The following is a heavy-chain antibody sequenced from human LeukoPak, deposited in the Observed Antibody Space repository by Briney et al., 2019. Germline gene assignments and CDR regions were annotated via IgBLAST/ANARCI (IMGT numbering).Heavy chain of an antibody. J-gene: IGHJ1*01. V-gene: IGHV3-23*01. CDR1: GFIFSSYA. CDR2: ISGSGGST. D-gene: IGHD4-17*01. Sequence: GGSLRLSCEASGFIFSSYAMNWVRQAPGRGLEWVSAISGSGGSTYYADSVKGRFTISRDNSKNTLYLQMNSLRAEDTAVYYCAKDMGTTVTSYFQHWGQGTLVTVSS. CDR3: AKDMGTTVTSYFQH.